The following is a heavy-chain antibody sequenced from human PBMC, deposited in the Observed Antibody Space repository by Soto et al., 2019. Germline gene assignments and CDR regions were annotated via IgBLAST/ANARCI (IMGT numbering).Heavy chain of an antibody. V-gene: IGHV3-30-3*01. Sequence: PGGSLRLSCAASGFTFSSYAMHWVRQAPGKGLEWVAVISYDGSNKYYADSVKGRFTISRDNSKNTLYLQMNSLRAEDTAVYYCARGSYYYDRSGYYHYWGQGTLVTVSS. CDR1: GFTFSSYA. CDR2: ISYDGSNK. D-gene: IGHD3-22*01. CDR3: ARGSYYYDRSGYYHY. J-gene: IGHJ4*02.